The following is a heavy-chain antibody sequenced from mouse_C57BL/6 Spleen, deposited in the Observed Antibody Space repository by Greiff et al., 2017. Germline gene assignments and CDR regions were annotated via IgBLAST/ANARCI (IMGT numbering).Heavy chain of an antibody. Sequence: VQLQQPGAELVKPGASVKLSCKASGYTFTSYWMHWVKQRPGQGLEWIGMIHPNSGSTNYNEKFKSKATLTVDKSSSTAYMQLSSLTSEDSAVYYCARITAVVDFDDWGKGTTLTVSS. J-gene: IGHJ2*01. CDR1: GYTFTSYW. CDR2: IHPNSGST. D-gene: IGHD1-1*01. V-gene: IGHV1-64*01. CDR3: ARITAVVDFDD.